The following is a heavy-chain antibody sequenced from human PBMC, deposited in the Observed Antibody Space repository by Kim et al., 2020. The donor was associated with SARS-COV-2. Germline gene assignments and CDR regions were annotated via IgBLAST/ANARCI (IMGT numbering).Heavy chain of an antibody. Sequence: GGSLRLSCAASGFTFSSYAMSWVRQAPGKGLECVSAISGSGGSTYYADSVKGRFTISRDNSKNTLYLQMNSLRAEDTAVYYCATGITGTQYYFDYWGQGTLVTVSS. CDR2: ISGSGGST. J-gene: IGHJ4*02. D-gene: IGHD1-7*01. V-gene: IGHV3-23*01. CDR3: ATGITGTQYYFDY. CDR1: GFTFSSYA.